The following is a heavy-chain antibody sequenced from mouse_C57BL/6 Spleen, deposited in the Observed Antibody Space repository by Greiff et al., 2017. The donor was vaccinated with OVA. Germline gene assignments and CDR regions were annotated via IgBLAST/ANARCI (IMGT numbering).Heavy chain of an antibody. Sequence: VQLQESGPELVKPGASVKISCKASGYAFSSSWMNWVKQRPGQGLEWIGRIYPGDGDTNYNGKFKGKATLTADKSSSTAYMQLSSLTSEDSAVYFCARAYSNYVSWFAYWGQGTLVTVSA. D-gene: IGHD2-5*01. CDR3: ARAYSNYVSWFAY. CDR2: IYPGDGDT. J-gene: IGHJ3*01. V-gene: IGHV1-82*01. CDR1: GYAFSSSW.